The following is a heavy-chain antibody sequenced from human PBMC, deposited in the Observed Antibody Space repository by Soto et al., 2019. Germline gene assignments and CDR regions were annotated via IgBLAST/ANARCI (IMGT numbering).Heavy chain of an antibody. CDR3: ATDPGVVDKKYYYYGLDV. V-gene: IGHV1-24*01. Sequence: DRVRAADGRGLEWMGGVDPEDGETIYAQQFQGRVTITEDTSTDTAYLELSSLRSEDTAVYYCATDPGVVDKKYYYYGLDVWGQGTTV. J-gene: IGHJ6*02. D-gene: IGHD2-15*01. CDR2: VDPEDGET.